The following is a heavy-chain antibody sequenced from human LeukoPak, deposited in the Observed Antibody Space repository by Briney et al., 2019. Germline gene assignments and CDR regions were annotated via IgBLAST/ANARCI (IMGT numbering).Heavy chain of an antibody. CDR2: IYHSGST. D-gene: IGHD3-16*02. CDR3: ARDNDYVWGSYRFEGGPFDF. V-gene: IGHV4-38-2*02. CDR1: GYSISSGYY. Sequence: SETLSLTCTVSGYSISSGYYWGWIRQPPGKGLEWIGSIYHSGSTYYNPSLKSRVTISVDTSKNQFSLKLSSVTAADTAVYYCARDNDYVWGSYRFEGGPFDFWGQGTLVTVSS. J-gene: IGHJ4*02.